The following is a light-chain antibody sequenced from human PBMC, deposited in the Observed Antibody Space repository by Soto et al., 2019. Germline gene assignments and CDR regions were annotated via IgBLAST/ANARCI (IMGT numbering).Light chain of an antibody. CDR1: SSDVGNYKY. CDR2: EVS. V-gene: IGLV2-14*01. Sequence: QSVLTQPASVSGSPGQSITISCTGTSSDVGNYKYVSWYQQHPGKAPKLMIYEVSNRPSGVSNRFSGSKSGNTASLTISGLQAEDETDYYCLSYTSSGPYAFGKGTKVTVL. CDR3: LSYTSSGPYA. J-gene: IGLJ1*01.